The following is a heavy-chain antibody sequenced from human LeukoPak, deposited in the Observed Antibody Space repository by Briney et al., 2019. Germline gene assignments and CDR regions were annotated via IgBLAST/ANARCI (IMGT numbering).Heavy chain of an antibody. CDR2: IIGSGGST. Sequence: GGSLRLFCAASGFTFSSYAMSWVRRDPGKGLEWVSAIIGSGGSTYYADSGKGRFTISRDNSKTTLYLQINGLRAEATAVYYCAKPGAYYDILTGHFDYWGQGTLVTVSS. D-gene: IGHD3-9*01. V-gene: IGHV3-23*01. CDR1: GFTFSSYA. J-gene: IGHJ4*02. CDR3: AKPGAYYDILTGHFDY.